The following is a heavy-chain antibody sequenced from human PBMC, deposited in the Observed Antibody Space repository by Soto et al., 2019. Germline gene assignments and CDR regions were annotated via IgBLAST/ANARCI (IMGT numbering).Heavy chain of an antibody. V-gene: IGHV4-59*08. CDR3: ARPYSSGYTAFEY. CDR1: GGSISSYY. J-gene: IGHJ4*02. CDR2: IYYSGST. Sequence: SETLSLTCTVSGGSISSYYWSWIRQPPGKGLEWIGYIYYSGSTNYNPSLKSRVTISVDTSKNQFSLKLSSVTAADTAMYYCARPYSSGYTAFEYWGQGTLVTVS. D-gene: IGHD3-22*01.